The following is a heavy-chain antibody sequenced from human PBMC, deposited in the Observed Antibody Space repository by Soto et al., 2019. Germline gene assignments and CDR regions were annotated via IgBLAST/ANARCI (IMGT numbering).Heavy chain of an antibody. CDR3: ARDVRGDYGDYTYYYYYYYMDV. CDR2: IYYSGST. Sequence: SENLSLTCTVSGGSISSGGYYWSWIRQHPGKGLEWIGYIYYSGSTYYNPSLKSRVTISVDTSKNQFSLKLSSVTAADTAVYYCARDVRGDYGDYTYYYYYYYMDVGGKGTTVTVSS. V-gene: IGHV4-31*03. D-gene: IGHD4-17*01. CDR1: GGSISSGGYY. J-gene: IGHJ6*03.